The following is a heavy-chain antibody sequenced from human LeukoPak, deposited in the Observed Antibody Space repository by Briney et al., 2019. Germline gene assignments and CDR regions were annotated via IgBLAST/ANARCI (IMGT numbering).Heavy chain of an antibody. V-gene: IGHV3-33*01. CDR3: ARGQFRGYCSSTSCPWYYFDY. J-gene: IGHJ4*02. CDR2: IWYDGSNK. CDR1: GFTFSSYG. Sequence: PGGSLRLSCAASGFTFSSYGMHWVRQAPGKGLEGVAVIWYDGSNKYYADSVKGRFTISRDNSKNTLYLQMNSLRAEDTAVYYCARGQFRGYCSSTSCPWYYFDYWGQGTLVTVSS. D-gene: IGHD2-2*01.